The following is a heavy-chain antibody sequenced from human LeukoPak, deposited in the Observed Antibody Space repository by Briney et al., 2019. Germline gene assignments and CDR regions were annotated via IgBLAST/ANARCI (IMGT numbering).Heavy chain of an antibody. J-gene: IGHJ1*01. D-gene: IGHD3-22*01. V-gene: IGHV3-30*04. Sequence: PGGSLRLSCAASGFTFSSYAMHWVRQAPGKGLEWVAVISYDGSNKYYADSVKGRFTISRDNSKNTLYLQMNSLRAEDTAVYYCARDIGYYYDSSGSLQHWGQGTLVTVSS. CDR2: ISYDGSNK. CDR1: GFTFSSYA. CDR3: ARDIGYYYDSSGSLQH.